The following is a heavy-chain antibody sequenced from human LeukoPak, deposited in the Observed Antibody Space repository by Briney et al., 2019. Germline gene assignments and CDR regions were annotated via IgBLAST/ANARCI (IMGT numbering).Heavy chain of an antibody. J-gene: IGHJ4*02. CDR1: GFTFSSYS. Sequence: TGGSLRLSCAASGFTFSSYSMNWVRQAPGKGLGWVSSISSSSSYIYYADSVKGRFTISRDNAKNSLYLQMNSLRAEDTAVYYCARDYGNPRHFYYWGQGTLVTVSS. CDR2: ISSSSSYI. V-gene: IGHV3-21*01. D-gene: IGHD4-11*01. CDR3: ARDYGNPRHFYY.